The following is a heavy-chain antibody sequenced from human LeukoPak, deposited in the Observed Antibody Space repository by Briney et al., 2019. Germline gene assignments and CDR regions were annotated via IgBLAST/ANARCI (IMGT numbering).Heavy chain of an antibody. V-gene: IGHV4-34*01. CDR2: INHSGST. CDR1: GASISSYY. J-gene: IGHJ5*02. Sequence: SETLSLTCTVSGASISSYYWSWIRQPPGKGLEWIGEINHSGSTNYNPSLKSRVTISVDTSKNQFSLKLSSVTAADTAVYYCATQIEYCTNGVCSNWFDPWGQGTLVTVSS. CDR3: ATQIEYCTNGVCSNWFDP. D-gene: IGHD2-8*01.